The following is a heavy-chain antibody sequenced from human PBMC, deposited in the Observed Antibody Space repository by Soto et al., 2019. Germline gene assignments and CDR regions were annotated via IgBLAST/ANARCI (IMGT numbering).Heavy chain of an antibody. Sequence: PGGSLRLSCVASGFSLSSHAVSWVRQTPEKGLEWVSSISDSGAASSYADFVKGRFTVSRDNSRNTLYLQINSLRAEDTAVYFCARDCSGGSCYPGMDVWGQGTTVTVSS. D-gene: IGHD2-15*01. V-gene: IGHV3-23*01. CDR2: ISDSGAAS. CDR1: GFSLSSHA. J-gene: IGHJ6*02. CDR3: ARDCSGGSCYPGMDV.